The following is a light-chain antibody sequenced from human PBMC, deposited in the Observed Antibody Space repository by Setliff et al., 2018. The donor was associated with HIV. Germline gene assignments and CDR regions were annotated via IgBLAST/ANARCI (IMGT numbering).Light chain of an antibody. CDR1: NSNIGSNY. Sequence: QSVLTQPPSASGTPGQRVTISCSGGNSNIGSNYVYWYQQLPGTAPKLLIYRNDQRPSGVPDRFSGSKSGTSASLAISGLRSEDEADYYCAAWDDSLSGYVFGTGTKVPS. CDR3: AAWDDSLSGYV. V-gene: IGLV1-47*01. J-gene: IGLJ1*01. CDR2: RND.